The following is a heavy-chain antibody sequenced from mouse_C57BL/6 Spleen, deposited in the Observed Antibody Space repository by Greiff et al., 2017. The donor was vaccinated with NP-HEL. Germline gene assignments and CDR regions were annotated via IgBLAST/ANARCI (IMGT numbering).Heavy chain of an antibody. Sequence: EVQRVESGAELVRPGASVKLSCTASGFNIKDDYMHWVKQRPEQGLEWIGWIDPENGDTEYASKFQGKATITADTSSNTAYLQLSSLTSEDTAVYYCTTQGITTVVDYYAMDYWGQGTSVTVSS. CDR3: TTQGITTVVDYYAMDY. CDR2: IDPENGDT. J-gene: IGHJ4*01. D-gene: IGHD1-1*01. V-gene: IGHV14-4*01. CDR1: GFNIKDDY.